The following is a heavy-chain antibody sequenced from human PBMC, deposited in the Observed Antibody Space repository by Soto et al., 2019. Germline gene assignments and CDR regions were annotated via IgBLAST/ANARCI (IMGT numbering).Heavy chain of an antibody. CDR1: GFSLDDHA. CDR3: ARGEYYATDGSLDH. D-gene: IGHD2-15*01. Sequence: EVQLVESGGGMVQPGRSLRLSCAASGFSLDDHAMHWVRQAPGKGLEWVSGISWNGGSIGYADSVKGRFTISRDNAKNSLYLQMNSLRGDDTALYYCARGEYYATDGSLDHRGQGTLVTVSS. J-gene: IGHJ4*02. V-gene: IGHV3-9*01. CDR2: ISWNGGSI.